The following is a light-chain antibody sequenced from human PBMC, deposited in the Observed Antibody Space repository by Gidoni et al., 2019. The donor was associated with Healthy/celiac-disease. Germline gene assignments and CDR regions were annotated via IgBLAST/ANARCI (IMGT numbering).Light chain of an antibody. V-gene: IGKV1-39*01. CDR3: QQSYSTLT. CDR2: AAS. J-gene: IGKJ4*01. CDR1: QRISSY. Sequence: DIQMTQSTSSLSASVVDRVTITCRASQRISSYLKWFQQKPGKAPKLLIYAASRLQSGVTSRFSGSVSGTDFTLTISSLQPEDVASYYCQQSYSTLTFGGGTKVEIK.